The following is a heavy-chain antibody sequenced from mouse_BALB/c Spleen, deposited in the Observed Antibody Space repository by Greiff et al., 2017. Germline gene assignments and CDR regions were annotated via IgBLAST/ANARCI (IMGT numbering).Heavy chain of an antibody. CDR3: ARHTAYRDDRGGYAMDY. V-gene: IGHV2-6-2*01. CDR2: IWSDGST. CDR1: GFSLTSYG. D-gene: IGHD2-14*01. Sequence: QVQLKESGPDLVAPSQSLSITCTVSGFSLTSYGVHWVRQPPGKGLEWLVVIWSDGSTTYNSALKSRLSISKDNSKSQVFLKMNSLQTDDTAMYYCARHTAYRDDRGGYAMDYWGQGTSVTVSS. J-gene: IGHJ4*01.